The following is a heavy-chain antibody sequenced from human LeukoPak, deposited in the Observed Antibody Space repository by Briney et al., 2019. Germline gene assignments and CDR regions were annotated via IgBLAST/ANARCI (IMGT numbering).Heavy chain of an antibody. CDR3: ARFIGYSIDP. CDR2: IYYSGST. D-gene: IGHD2-15*01. V-gene: IGHV4-30-4*08. Sequence: LRLSCAASGFTFSSYAMSWVRQPPGKGLEWIGYIYYSGSTYYNPSLKSRVTISVDTSKNQFSLKLSSVTAADTAVYYCARFIGYSIDPWGQGTLVTVSS. J-gene: IGHJ5*02. CDR1: GFTFSSYA.